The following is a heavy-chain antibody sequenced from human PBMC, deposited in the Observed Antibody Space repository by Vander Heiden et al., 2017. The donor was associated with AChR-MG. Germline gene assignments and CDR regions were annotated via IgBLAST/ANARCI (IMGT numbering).Heavy chain of an antibody. D-gene: IGHD6-6*01. V-gene: IGHV1-69*01. CDR3: ARGSIASRPDDHYYYYMDV. J-gene: IGHJ6*03. CDR1: GGTFRSYA. Sequence: QVQLVQSGAEVKKPGSSVKVSCKASGGTFRSYAISWVRQVPGQGLEWMGGIIPIFGTSNYAQKFQGRVTITADESTSTAYMELSSLRSEDTAVYYCARGSIASRPDDHYYYYMDVWGKGTTVTVSS. CDR2: IIPIFGTS.